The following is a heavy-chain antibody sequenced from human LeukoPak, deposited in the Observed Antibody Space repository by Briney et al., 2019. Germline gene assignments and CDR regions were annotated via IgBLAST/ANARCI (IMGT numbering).Heavy chain of an antibody. CDR2: IIPIFGTA. V-gene: IGHV1-69*05. CDR3: ARTLEYSGYSYYFDY. Sequence: ASVKVSCKASGGTFSSYAISWVRQAPGQGLEWMGGIIPIFGTANYAQKFQGRVTITTDESTSTAYMELSSLRSEDTAVYYCARTLEYSGYSYYFDYWGQGTLVTVSS. J-gene: IGHJ4*02. CDR1: GGTFSSYA. D-gene: IGHD5-12*01.